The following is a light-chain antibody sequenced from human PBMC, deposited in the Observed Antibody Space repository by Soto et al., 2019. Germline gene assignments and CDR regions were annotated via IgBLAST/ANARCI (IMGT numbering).Light chain of an antibody. V-gene: IGKV3-11*01. CDR2: DAS. J-gene: IGKJ4*01. CDR3: PRRNKGMLT. CDR1: QSISSS. Sequence: EIVLTQSPATLSLSPGERATLSCWASQSISSSLAWYQQKPGQAPRLLIYDASNRATGIPARFSGSGSGTDFTLTISSLEPEDFAVYYCPRRNKGMLTFGGGTKVDIK.